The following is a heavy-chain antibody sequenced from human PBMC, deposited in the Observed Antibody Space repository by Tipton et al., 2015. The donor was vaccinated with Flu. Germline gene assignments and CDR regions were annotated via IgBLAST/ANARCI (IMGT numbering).Heavy chain of an antibody. CDR2: ISYSGST. D-gene: IGHD6-13*01. CDR3: ARLSSNWYHQLEN. Sequence: TLSLTCSVSGGSISSYYWGWIRQSPGKGLEWIGYISYSGSTNYNPSLKSRVTISVYTSKNQFSLELSSVTAADTAVYYCARLSSNWYHQLENWGQGTLVTVSS. CDR1: GGSISSYY. V-gene: IGHV4-59*01. J-gene: IGHJ4*02.